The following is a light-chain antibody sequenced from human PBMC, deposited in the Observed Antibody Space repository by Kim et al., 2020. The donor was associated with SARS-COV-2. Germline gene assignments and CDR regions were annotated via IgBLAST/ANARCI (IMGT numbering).Light chain of an antibody. CDR3: QAWDSSTGV. CDR2: QDS. J-gene: IGLJ3*02. CDR1: KLGEKY. Sequence: SYELTQPPSVSVSPGQTASITCSGDKLGEKYACWYQQKPGQSPVLVIYQDSKRPSGIPAPFSGPKSGNTATLTISGTQAMDEADYYCQAWDSSTGVFGGG. V-gene: IGLV3-1*01.